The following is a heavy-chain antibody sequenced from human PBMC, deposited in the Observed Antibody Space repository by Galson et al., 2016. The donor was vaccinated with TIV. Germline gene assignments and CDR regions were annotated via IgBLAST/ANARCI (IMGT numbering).Heavy chain of an antibody. J-gene: IGHJ4*02. CDR2: IYWDDRK. D-gene: IGHD5-24*01. V-gene: IGHV2-5*02. CDR3: AHRGDGHNKIFDY. CDR1: GFSLTTSGVG. Sequence: PALMKPTQTLTLTCSFSGFSLTTSGVGVGWIRQPPRKALEWLGFIYWDDRKLYSPSLKNRLTITRDTSNNQVVLTMTNMDPVDTATYYFAHRGDGHNKIFDYWGQGTLVTVSS.